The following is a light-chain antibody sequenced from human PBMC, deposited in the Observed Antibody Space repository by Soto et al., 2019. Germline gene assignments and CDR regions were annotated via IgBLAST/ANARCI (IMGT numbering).Light chain of an antibody. CDR3: QQRHMWPIT. CDR1: QSFRGL. J-gene: IGKJ5*01. Sequence: VLTTSPVTVSLSPGERATLSCRASQSFRGLLAWYQHKPGQAPRLLIYDAYNRATGIPPRFSGSGSGTDFTLTISSLEPEDSAVYYCQQRHMWPITFGQGTRLEI. CDR2: DAY. V-gene: IGKV3-11*01.